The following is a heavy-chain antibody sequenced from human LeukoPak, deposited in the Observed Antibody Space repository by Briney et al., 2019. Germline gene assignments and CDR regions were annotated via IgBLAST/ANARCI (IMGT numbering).Heavy chain of an antibody. J-gene: IGHJ4*02. CDR2: IYYSGST. CDR3: ARLTYCSSPSWYGGELDY. V-gene: IGHV4-59*08. D-gene: IGHD2-2*01. CDR1: GGSISSYY. Sequence: SSETLSLTCTVSGGSISSYYWSWIRQPPGKGLEWIGYIYYSGSTNYNPSLKSRVTISVDTSKNQFSLKLSSVTAADTAVYYCARLTYCSSPSWYGGELDYWGQGTLVTVSS.